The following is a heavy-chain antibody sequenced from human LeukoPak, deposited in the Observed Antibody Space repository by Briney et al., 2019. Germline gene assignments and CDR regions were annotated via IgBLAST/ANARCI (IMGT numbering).Heavy chain of an antibody. D-gene: IGHD3-16*01. Sequence: SETLSLTCTVSGGSISSSSYYWGWLRQPPGKGLEWIGTIYYSGSTYYNPSLKSRVTISVDTSKNQFSLKLSSVTAADTAVYYCASLDSIHLITYWGQGTLVTVSS. J-gene: IGHJ4*02. CDR1: GGSISSSSYY. V-gene: IGHV4-39*01. CDR3: ASLDSIHLITY. CDR2: IYYSGST.